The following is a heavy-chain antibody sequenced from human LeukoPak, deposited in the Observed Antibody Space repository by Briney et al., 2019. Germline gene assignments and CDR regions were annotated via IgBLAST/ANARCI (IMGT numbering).Heavy chain of an antibody. J-gene: IGHJ5*02. V-gene: IGHV4-31*03. D-gene: IGHD3-9*01. Sequence: SETLSLTCTVSGGSISSGGYYWSWIRQHPGKGLEWIGYIYYSGSTYYNPSLKSRVTISVDTSKNQFSLKLSSVTAADTAVYYCARALRYFDWLLLVTSKFDPWGQGTLVTVSS. CDR3: ARALRYFDWLLLVTSKFDP. CDR1: GGSISSGGYY. CDR2: IYYSGST.